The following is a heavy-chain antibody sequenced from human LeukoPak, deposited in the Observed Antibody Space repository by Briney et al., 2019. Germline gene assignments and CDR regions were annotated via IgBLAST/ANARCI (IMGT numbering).Heavy chain of an antibody. D-gene: IGHD2-2*01. CDR2: IIPIFGTA. Sequence: GASVKVSCKASGYTFTGYYMHWVRQAPGQGLEWMGGIIPIFGTANYAQKFQGRVTITTDESTSTAYMELSSLRSEDTAVYYCARTSLGYCSSTSCSYYYYYMDVWGKGTTVTVSS. CDR3: ARTSLGYCSSTSCSYYYYYMDV. V-gene: IGHV1-69*05. J-gene: IGHJ6*03. CDR1: GYTFTGYY.